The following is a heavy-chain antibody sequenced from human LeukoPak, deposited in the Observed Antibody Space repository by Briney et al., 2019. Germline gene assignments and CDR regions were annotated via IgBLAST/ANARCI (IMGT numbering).Heavy chain of an antibody. D-gene: IGHD3-16*02. V-gene: IGHV4-61*08. CDR3: ARIYVWGSYRYPYDAFDI. J-gene: IGHJ3*02. Sequence: SETLSLTCAVSGGSISSGGYSWSWIRQPPGKGLEWIGYIYYSGSTNYNPSLKSRVTISVDTSKNQFSLKLSSVTAADTAVYYCARIYVWGSYRYPYDAFDIWGQGAMVTVSS. CDR1: GGSISSGGYS. CDR2: IYYSGST.